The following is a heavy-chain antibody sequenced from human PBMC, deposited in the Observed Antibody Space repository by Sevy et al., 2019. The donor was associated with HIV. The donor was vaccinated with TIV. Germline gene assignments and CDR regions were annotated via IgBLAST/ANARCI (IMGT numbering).Heavy chain of an antibody. CDR1: GFTFSSYS. CDR2: ISSSSSTI. D-gene: IGHD3-3*01. CDR3: ARDRSGFWSGYYSFDY. J-gene: IGHJ4*02. V-gene: IGHV3-48*02. Sequence: GGSLRLSCAASGFTFSSYSMNWVRQAPGKGLEWVSYISSSSSTIYYADSVKGRFTISRDNAKNSLYLQMNSLRDEDTAVYYCARDRSGFWSGYYSFDYWGQGTLVTISS.